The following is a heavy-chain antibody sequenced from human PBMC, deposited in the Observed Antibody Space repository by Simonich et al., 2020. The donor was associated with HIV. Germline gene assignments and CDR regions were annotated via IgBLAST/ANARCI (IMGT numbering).Heavy chain of an antibody. J-gene: IGHJ4*02. CDR1: GGSFSGYY. CDR2: INHSGST. Sequence: QVQLQQWGAGLLKPSETLSLTCAVYGGSFSGYYWSWIRQPPGKGLEWIGEINHSGSTTYNPPLRSRVTISVDTSKNQFSLKLSSVTAADTAVYYCARGFYQRLYYFDYWGQGTLVTVSS. V-gene: IGHV4-34*01. CDR3: ARGFYQRLYYFDY. D-gene: IGHD2-2*01.